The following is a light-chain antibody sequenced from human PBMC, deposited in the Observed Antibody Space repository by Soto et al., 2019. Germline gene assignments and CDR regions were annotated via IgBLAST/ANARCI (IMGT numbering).Light chain of an antibody. V-gene: IGLV1-40*01. Sequence: QSVLTQPPSVSGAPGQRVTISCTGSSSNIGAGYDVHWYQHLPGTAPKLLIFGNSNRPSGVPDRFSGSKSGTSASLAITGLQAEDEADYYCQSYASSLSGFYVFGTGTKLTVL. J-gene: IGLJ1*01. CDR1: SSNIGAGYD. CDR3: QSYASSLSGFYV. CDR2: GNS.